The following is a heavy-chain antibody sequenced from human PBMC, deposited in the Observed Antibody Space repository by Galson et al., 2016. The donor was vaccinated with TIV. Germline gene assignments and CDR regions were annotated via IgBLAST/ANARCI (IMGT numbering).Heavy chain of an antibody. J-gene: IGHJ4*02. V-gene: IGHV1-24*01. D-gene: IGHD2/OR15-2a*01. Sequence: VKVSCKVSGDSLTELVMHWVRQAPGKGLEWMGGFDPEVGKTIYAQKLRGRLTMTADTSTDTAYMELGSLTFEDTAVYYCATVAWFPGLSLDNWGQGTLVTVSS. CDR1: GDSLTELV. CDR3: ATVAWFPGLSLDN. CDR2: FDPEVGKT.